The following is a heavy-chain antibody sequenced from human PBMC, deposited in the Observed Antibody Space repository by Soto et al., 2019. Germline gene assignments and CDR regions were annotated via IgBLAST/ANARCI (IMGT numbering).Heavy chain of an antibody. D-gene: IGHD6-19*01. Sequence: PSQTLSLTCVISGDSVSTDSAAWNWIRQSPSRGLEWLGRTYYRSKWYADYAISVKSRIIINPDTSKNQISLQLNSVTPEDTAVYYCARGGVRGGWYGSAFDIWGQGTMVTVSS. V-gene: IGHV6-1*01. CDR3: ARGGVRGGWYGSAFDI. CDR1: GDSVSTDSAA. CDR2: TYYRSKWYA. J-gene: IGHJ3*02.